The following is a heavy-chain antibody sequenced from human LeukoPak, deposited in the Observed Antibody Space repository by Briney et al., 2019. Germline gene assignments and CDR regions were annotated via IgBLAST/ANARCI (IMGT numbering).Heavy chain of an antibody. CDR2: IKHDESEK. J-gene: IGHJ4*02. D-gene: IGHD4-17*01. CDR3: ARTRNGDGDC. CDR1: GFTFSRYW. V-gene: IGHV3-7*01. Sequence: PGGSLRLSCAASGFTFSRYWMSWVRQAPGKGLEWVANIKHDESEKYYVDSVKGRFTISRDNAKSSLYLQMNSLRVEDSAVYYCARTRNGDGDCWGQGTLVTVSS.